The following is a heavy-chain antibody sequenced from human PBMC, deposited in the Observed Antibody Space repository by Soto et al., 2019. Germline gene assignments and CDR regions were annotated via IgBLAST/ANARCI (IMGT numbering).Heavy chain of an antibody. J-gene: IGHJ4*02. Sequence: SETLSLTCNVSGDAVSSGSYYWTWVRQPPGKGLEWIGNIYYSGTTNYNPSLHNRVTISIDTSKNQYSLKLTSVTAADAALYYCGRDIGGYSGALDYWGKETQVTVSS. CDR1: GDAVSSGSYY. CDR3: GRDIGGYSGALDY. D-gene: IGHD5-12*01. CDR2: IYYSGTT. V-gene: IGHV4-61*01.